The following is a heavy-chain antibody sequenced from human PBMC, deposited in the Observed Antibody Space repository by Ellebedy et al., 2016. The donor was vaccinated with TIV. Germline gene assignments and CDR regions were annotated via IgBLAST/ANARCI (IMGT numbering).Heavy chain of an antibody. Sequence: GESLKISXAASGFSFSNYVIHWVRQAPGKGLEWVAMISYDGTRKYYADSVKGRFTTSRDNSKNTLYVQMDSLRTEDTAVYHCAKDRYGSGSYSTGMDVWGEGTTVTVSS. J-gene: IGHJ6*04. CDR3: AKDRYGSGSYSTGMDV. D-gene: IGHD3-10*01. V-gene: IGHV3-30*18. CDR2: ISYDGTRK. CDR1: GFSFSNYV.